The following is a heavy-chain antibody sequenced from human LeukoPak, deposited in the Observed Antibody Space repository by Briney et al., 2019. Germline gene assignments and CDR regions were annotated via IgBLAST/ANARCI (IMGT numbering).Heavy chain of an antibody. CDR2: IIPIFGTA. Sequence: SVHDSFMSTLGTFSYHASSRVRPPPSQGLAWMGGIIPIFGTANYAQKFQGRVTIAADKSTRTAYTELSSLIPEDTAVYHCARGRGYSYGYFAWWGQGTLVTVSS. CDR3: ARGRGYSYGYFAW. J-gene: IGHJ4*02. D-gene: IGHD5-18*01. CDR1: LGTFSYHA. V-gene: IGHV1-69*06.